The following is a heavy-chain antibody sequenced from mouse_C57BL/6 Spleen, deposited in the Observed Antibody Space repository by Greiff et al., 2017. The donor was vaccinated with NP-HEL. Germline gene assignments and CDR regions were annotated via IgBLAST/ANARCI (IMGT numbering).Heavy chain of an antibody. CDR2: INPNYGTT. CDR1: GYSFTDYN. J-gene: IGHJ3*01. V-gene: IGHV1-39*01. Sequence: VQLKESGPELVKPGASVKISCKASGYSFTDYNMNWVKQSNGKSLEWIGVINPNYGTTSYNQKFKGKATLTVDQSSSTAYMQLNSLTSEDSAVYYCAEGPYSNYEDWFAYWGQGTLVTVSA. CDR3: AEGPYSNYEDWFAY. D-gene: IGHD2-5*01.